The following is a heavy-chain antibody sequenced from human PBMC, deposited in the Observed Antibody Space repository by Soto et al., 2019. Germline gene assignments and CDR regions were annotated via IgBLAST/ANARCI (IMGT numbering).Heavy chain of an antibody. D-gene: IGHD3-3*01. CDR1: GFTFSSYA. Sequence: EVQLLESGGGLVQPGGSLRLSCAASGFTFSSYAMSWVRQAPGKGLEWVSAISGSGGSTYYADSVKGRFTISRDNSKNTLYLQMNSLRAEDTAVYYCAKDHAGRLEWLFLGYFDYWGQGTLVTVSS. V-gene: IGHV3-23*01. CDR3: AKDHAGRLEWLFLGYFDY. J-gene: IGHJ4*02. CDR2: ISGSGGST.